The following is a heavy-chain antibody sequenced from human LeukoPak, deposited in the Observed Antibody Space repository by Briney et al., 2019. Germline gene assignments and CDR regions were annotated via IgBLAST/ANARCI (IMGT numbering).Heavy chain of an antibody. Sequence: GGSLRLSCAASGFTFSTYWMSWIRQAPGKGLEWVAHISPDGSGKYYVDSVKGRFTISRDNAKNSLRLQMNSLREEDSAVYYCVSWETGVTIPENSWGQGTLVIVSS. CDR1: GFTFSTYW. CDR3: VSWETGVTIPENS. CDR2: ISPDGSGK. J-gene: IGHJ1*01. D-gene: IGHD3-10*01. V-gene: IGHV3-7*01.